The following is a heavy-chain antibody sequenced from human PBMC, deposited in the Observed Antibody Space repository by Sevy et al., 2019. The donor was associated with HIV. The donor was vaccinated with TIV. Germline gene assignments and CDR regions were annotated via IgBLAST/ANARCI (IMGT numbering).Heavy chain of an antibody. CDR2: ISSSSSYI. Sequence: GGSLRLSCAASGFTFSSYSMNWVRQAPGKGLEWVSSISSSSSYIYYADSVKGRCTISRDNAKNSLYLQMNSLRAEDTAVYYCARVGRADAFDIWGQGTMVTVSS. CDR3: ARVGRADAFDI. CDR1: GFTFSSYS. V-gene: IGHV3-21*01. J-gene: IGHJ3*02.